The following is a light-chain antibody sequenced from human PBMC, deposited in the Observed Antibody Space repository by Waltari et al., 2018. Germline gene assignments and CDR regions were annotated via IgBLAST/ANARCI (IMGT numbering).Light chain of an antibody. CDR2: EAT. CDR3: CSYAGPSTWV. V-gene: IGLV2-23*01. CDR1: SSGVVGFHL. Sequence: QSALTQPASVSGSPGQTITISCSGSSSGVVGFHLVSWYQQHPGLAPKLIIYEATKRPSGVSERFPGSKSAGAASLTISGLQVDDECEYFCCSYAGPSTWVFGGGTKLTVL. J-gene: IGLJ3*02.